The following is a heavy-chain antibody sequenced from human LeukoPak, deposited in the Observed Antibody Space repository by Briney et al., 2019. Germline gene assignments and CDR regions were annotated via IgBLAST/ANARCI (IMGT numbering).Heavy chain of an antibody. J-gene: IGHJ4*02. CDR1: GGTFSSYA. CDR2: IIPIFGTA. Sequence: ASVKVSCKASGGTFSSYAISWVRQAPGQGLEWMGGIIPIFGTANYAQKFQGRVTITADESTSTAYMELSSLRSEDTAVYYCARAYSPYYDFWTRLFDYWGQGTLVTVSS. CDR3: ARAYSPYYDFWTRLFDY. D-gene: IGHD3-3*01. V-gene: IGHV1-69*13.